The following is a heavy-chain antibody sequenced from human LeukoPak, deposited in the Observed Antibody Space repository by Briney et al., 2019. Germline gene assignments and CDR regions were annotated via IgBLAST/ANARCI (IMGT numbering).Heavy chain of an antibody. J-gene: IGHJ6*03. CDR2: IYPGDSDT. D-gene: IGHD3-10*01. CDR3: ARHYYGSGSYYYYYYMDV. Sequence: GESLKISCKGSGYSFTSYWIGWVRQMPGKGLEWMGIIYPGDSDTRYSPSFQGQVTISADKSISTAYLQWSSLKASDTAMYYCARHYYGSGSYYYYYYMDVWGKGTTVTVSS. CDR1: GYSFTSYW. V-gene: IGHV5-51*01.